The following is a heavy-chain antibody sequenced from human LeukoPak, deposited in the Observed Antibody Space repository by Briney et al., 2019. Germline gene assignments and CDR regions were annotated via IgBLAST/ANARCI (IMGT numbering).Heavy chain of an antibody. Sequence: SETLSLTCTVSGGSISSSSYYWGWIRQPPGKGLEWIGSIYYSGSTYYNPSLKSRVTISVDTSKNQFSLKLSSVTAADTAVYYCARSVRAAAAYYFDYWGQGTLVTVSS. CDR3: ARSVRAAAAYYFDY. J-gene: IGHJ4*02. V-gene: IGHV4-39*07. CDR2: IYYSGST. D-gene: IGHD6-13*01. CDR1: GGSISSSSYY.